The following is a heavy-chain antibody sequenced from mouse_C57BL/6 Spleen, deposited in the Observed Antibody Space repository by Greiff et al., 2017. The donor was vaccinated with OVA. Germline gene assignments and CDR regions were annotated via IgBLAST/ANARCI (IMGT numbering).Heavy chain of an antibody. V-gene: IGHV1-82*01. CDR2: IYPGDGDT. J-gene: IGHJ1*03. Sequence: QVQLKESGPELVKPGASVKISCKASGYAFSSSWMNWVKQRPGKGLEWIGRIYPGDGDTNYNGKFKGKATLTADKSSSTAYMQLSSLTSEDSAVYFCARRLGTVVAHWYFDVWGTGTTVTVSS. CDR1: GYAFSSSW. CDR3: ARRLGTVVAHWYFDV. D-gene: IGHD1-1*01.